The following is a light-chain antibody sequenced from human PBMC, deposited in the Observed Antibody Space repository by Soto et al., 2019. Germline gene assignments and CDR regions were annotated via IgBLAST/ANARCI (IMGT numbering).Light chain of an antibody. J-gene: IGLJ3*02. CDR2: DVN. V-gene: IGLV2-14*03. CDR1: RSDVGTYNF. CDR3: TSLTSTNTRWV. Sequence: QSALTQPASVSGSPGQSITISCTGTRSDVGTYNFVSWYQQHPGKAPKLIIYDVNNRPSGVSNRFSGSKSGNTASLTIPGLQADDESDYYCTSLTSTNTRWVFGGGTKLTVL.